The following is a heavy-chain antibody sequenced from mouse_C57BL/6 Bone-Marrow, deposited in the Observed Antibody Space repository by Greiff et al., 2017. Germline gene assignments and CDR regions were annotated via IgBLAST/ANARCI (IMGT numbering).Heavy chain of an antibody. CDR2: IRSKSNNYAT. V-gene: IGHV10-1*01. D-gene: IGHD4-1*01. CDR1: GYSFNTYA. J-gene: IGHJ2*01. Sequence: EVQGVESGGGLVQPKGSLKLSCAASGYSFNTYAMNWVRQAPGKGLEWVARIRSKSNNYATYYADSVKDRFTISRDDSESMLYLQMNHLKTEDTAMYYCVRHGGGTVSFDYWGQGTTLTVSS. CDR3: VRHGGGTVSFDY.